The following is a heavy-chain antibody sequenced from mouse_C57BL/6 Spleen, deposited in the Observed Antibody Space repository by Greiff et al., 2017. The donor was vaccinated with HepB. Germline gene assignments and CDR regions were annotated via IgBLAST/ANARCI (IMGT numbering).Heavy chain of an antibody. CDR2: INPNNGGT. D-gene: IGHD2-3*01. CDR3: ARDVYDGYSYALDY. V-gene: IGHV1-22*01. CDR1: GYTFTDYN. J-gene: IGHJ4*01. Sequence: EVQLQQSGPELVKPGASVKMSCKASGYTFTDYNMHWVKQSHGKSLEWIGYINPNNGGTSYNQKFKGKATLTVNKSSSTAYMELRSLTSEDSAVYYCARDVYDGYSYALDYWGQGTSVTVSS.